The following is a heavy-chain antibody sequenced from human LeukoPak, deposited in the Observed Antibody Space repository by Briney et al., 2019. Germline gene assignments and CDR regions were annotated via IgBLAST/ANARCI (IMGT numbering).Heavy chain of an antibody. CDR3: ARRSLSSSRARFDY. D-gene: IGHD6-13*01. J-gene: IGHJ4*02. CDR2: IYYSGST. Sequence: NPSETLSLTCTVSGGSISSSSYYWGWIRQPPGKGLEWIGWIYYSGSTYYNPSLKSRVTISVDTSKNQFSLKLSSVTAADTAVYYCARRSLSSSRARFDYWGQGTLVTVSS. CDR1: GGSISSSSYY. V-gene: IGHV4-39*01.